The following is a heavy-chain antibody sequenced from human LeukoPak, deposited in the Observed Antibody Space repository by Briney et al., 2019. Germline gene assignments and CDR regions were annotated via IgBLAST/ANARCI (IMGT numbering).Heavy chain of an antibody. CDR2: ISGSGGST. Sequence: GGSLRLFCAASGFTFSSYAMSWVGRAPGKGLEEVSAISGSGGSTYYADSVKGRHTISRDNSKNTHYLQMTSLRAEDTAVYCCAKAAEVPAATGAYFDYWGQGTLVTVSS. D-gene: IGHD2-2*01. V-gene: IGHV3-23*01. CDR1: GFTFSSYA. CDR3: AKAAEVPAATGAYFDY. J-gene: IGHJ4*02.